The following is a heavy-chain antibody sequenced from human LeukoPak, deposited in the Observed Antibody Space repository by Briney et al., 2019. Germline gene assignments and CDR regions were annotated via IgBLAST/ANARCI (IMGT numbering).Heavy chain of an antibody. J-gene: IGHJ4*02. V-gene: IGHV4-59*08. Sequence: SETLSLTCTVSGGSISSYYWSWIRQPPGRGLEWIVYIYYSGSTNYNPSLKSRVTISVDTSKNQFSLKLSSVTAADTAVYYCARHGPYGDPFDYWGQGTLVTVSS. D-gene: IGHD4-17*01. CDR2: IYYSGST. CDR3: ARHGPYGDPFDY. CDR1: GGSISSYY.